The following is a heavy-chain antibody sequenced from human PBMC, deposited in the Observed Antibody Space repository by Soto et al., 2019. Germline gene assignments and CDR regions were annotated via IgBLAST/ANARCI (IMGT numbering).Heavy chain of an antibody. CDR1: GFTFSTYS. CDR2: ISSGSDTI. V-gene: IGHV3-48*01. J-gene: IGHJ4*02. Sequence: EVQLVESGGGLVQRGGSLRLSCAASGFTFSTYSMNWFRQAPGKGLEWVSYISSGSDTIYYADSVKGRFTISRDDAENSLYLQVESLRGEDTAVYYCTRGQYGAGGFFDYWGQGTLVTVSS. CDR3: TRGQYGAGGFFDY. D-gene: IGHD2-8*01.